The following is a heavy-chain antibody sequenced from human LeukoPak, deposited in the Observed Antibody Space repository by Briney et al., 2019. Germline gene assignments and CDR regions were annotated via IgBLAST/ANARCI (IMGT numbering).Heavy chain of an antibody. Sequence: SETLSLTCAVYGGSFSGYYWSWIRQPPGKGLEWSGEINHRGSTNYNPSLKSRVTISVDTSKTQSSMKLSSVTAADTAVYYCARGRKTLVVYWGQGTLVTVSS. CDR1: GGSFSGYY. D-gene: IGHD3-22*01. V-gene: IGHV4-34*01. CDR2: INHRGST. CDR3: ARGRKTLVVY. J-gene: IGHJ4*02.